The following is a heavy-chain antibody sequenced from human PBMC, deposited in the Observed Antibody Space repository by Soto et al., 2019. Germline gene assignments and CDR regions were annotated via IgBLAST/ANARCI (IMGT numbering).Heavy chain of an antibody. CDR2: IVVGSGNT. Sequence: QMQLVQSGPEVKKPGTSVKVSCKASGFTFTSSAVQWVRQARGQRLEWIGWIVVGSGNTNYAQKFQERVTITRDMSTSTAYMELSRLRSEDTAVYYCAADSWDYYDSSGYYYLLDPWGQGTLVTVSS. J-gene: IGHJ5*02. V-gene: IGHV1-58*01. CDR1: GFTFTSSA. CDR3: AADSWDYYDSSGYYYLLDP. D-gene: IGHD3-22*01.